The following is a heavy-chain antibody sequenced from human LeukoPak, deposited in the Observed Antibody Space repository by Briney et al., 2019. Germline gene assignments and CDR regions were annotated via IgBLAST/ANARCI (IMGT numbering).Heavy chain of an antibody. CDR2: VIPIFGTT. D-gene: IGHD3-10*01. CDR1: GGTFNSYA. V-gene: IGHV1-69*13. J-gene: IGHJ5*02. Sequence: ASVKVSCKASGGTFNSYAISWVRQAPGQGLEWMGGVIPIFGTTNYAQKFQGRVTITADESTSTAYMELSSLRSEDTAVYYCARSRITMIRGVPNWFDPWGQGTLVTVSS. CDR3: ARSRITMIRGVPNWFDP.